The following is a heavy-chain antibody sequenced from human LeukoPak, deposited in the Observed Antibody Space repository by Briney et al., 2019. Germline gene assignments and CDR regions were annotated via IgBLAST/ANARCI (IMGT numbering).Heavy chain of an antibody. CDR2: ISSSSSYI. D-gene: IGHD5-18*01. CDR1: GFTFSSYS. J-gene: IGHJ4*02. CDR3: ARGVIQLKLRGDFDY. V-gene: IGHV3-21*01. Sequence: PGGPLRLSCAASGFTFSSYSMNWVRQAPGKGLEWVSSISSSSSYIYYADSVKGRFTISRDNAKNSLYLQMNSLRAEDTAVYYCARGVIQLKLRGDFDYWGQGTLVTVSS.